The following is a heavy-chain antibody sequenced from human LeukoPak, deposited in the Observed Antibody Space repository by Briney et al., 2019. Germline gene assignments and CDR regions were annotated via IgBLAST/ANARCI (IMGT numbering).Heavy chain of an antibody. Sequence: PGGSLRLSCAASGFTFSIYWMTWVRQAPGQGLEWVASINQDGSEKHYEDSVKGRFTISRDNAKNSLSLQMNSLRVEDTAVYYCARGQHGLGYWGQGTLVTVSS. V-gene: IGHV3-7*01. J-gene: IGHJ4*02. CDR3: ARGQHGLGY. CDR1: GFTFSIYW. D-gene: IGHD6-19*01. CDR2: INQDGSEK.